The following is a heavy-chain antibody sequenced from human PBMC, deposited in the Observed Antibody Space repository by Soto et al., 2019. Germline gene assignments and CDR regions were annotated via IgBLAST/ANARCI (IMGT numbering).Heavy chain of an antibody. Sequence: GGSLRLSCVVSGGSFSDFYMSWIRKAPGKGLEWVSHISTDSSNTKYGDSVKGRFTVSRDNAKRSLYLQMSSLRVEDTGIYYCATYGMDVWGQGTRSPSP. J-gene: IGHJ6*02. CDR1: GGSFSDFY. CDR3: ATYGMDV. CDR2: ISTDSSNT. V-gene: IGHV3-11*06.